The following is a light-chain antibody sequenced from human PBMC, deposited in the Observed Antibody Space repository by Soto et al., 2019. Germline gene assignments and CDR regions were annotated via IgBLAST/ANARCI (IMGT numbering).Light chain of an antibody. CDR3: QQYNEWPRT. CDR2: GAS. J-gene: IGKJ1*01. Sequence: EIVLTQSPATLFVSPGERATLSCRASQSVRSNLAWYQQKPGQAPRLLIYGASTGATGIPARFTGSGYGTEFTLTISSLQSEDFGVYYCQQYNEWPRTFGHGTKVEIK. CDR1: QSVRSN. V-gene: IGKV3-15*01.